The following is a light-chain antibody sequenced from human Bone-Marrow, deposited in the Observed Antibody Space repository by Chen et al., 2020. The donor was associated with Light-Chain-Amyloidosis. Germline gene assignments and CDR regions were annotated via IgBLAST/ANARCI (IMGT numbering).Light chain of an antibody. J-gene: IGLJ3*02. Sequence: SYVLTRPSSVSVAPGQTATIACGGNNIGSTSVHWYQQTPGQAPLLVGYDDSDRPSGIPERLSGSNSGNTATLTISRVEAGDEADYYCQVWDRSSDRPVFGGGTKLTVL. V-gene: IGLV3-21*02. CDR2: DDS. CDR1: NIGSTS. CDR3: QVWDRSSDRPV.